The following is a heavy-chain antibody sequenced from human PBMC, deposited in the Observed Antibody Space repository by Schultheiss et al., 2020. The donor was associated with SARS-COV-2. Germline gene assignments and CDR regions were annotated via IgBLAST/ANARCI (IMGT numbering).Heavy chain of an antibody. V-gene: IGHV4-30-4*08. D-gene: IGHD3-3*01. CDR1: GGSISSGGYY. J-gene: IGHJ2*01. CDR2: IYYSGST. Sequence: SETLSLTCTVSGGSISSGGYYWSWIRQHPGKCLEWIGYIYYSGSTYYNPSLKSRVTISVDTSKNQFSLKLSSVTAADTAVYYCAREGYYGSVSNWYFDLWGRGTLVTVSS. CDR3: AREGYYGSVSNWYFDL.